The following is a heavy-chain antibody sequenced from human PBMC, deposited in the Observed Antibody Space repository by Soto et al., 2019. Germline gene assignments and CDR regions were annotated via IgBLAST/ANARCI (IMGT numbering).Heavy chain of an antibody. J-gene: IGHJ4*02. D-gene: IGHD6-19*01. CDR3: AKDSRRSSGWFYFDH. CDR2: ISNTGDRA. Sequence: PGGSLRLSCAASGFTFNSLDLGWVRQAPGKGLEWVSAISNTGDRAYYADPVKGRFTISRDNSRNTLSLQMNSLRADDTAVYYCAKDSRRSSGWFYFDHWGQGTLVTVSS. V-gene: IGHV3-23*01. CDR1: GFTFNSLD.